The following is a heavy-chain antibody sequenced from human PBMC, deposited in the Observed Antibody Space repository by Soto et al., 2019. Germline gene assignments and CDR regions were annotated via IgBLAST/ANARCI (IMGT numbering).Heavy chain of an antibody. J-gene: IGHJ4*02. CDR1: GFTFSSYE. CDR2: ISSSGSTI. Sequence: EVQLVESGGGLVQPGGSLRLSCAASGFTFSSYEMNWVRQAPGKGLEWVSYISSSGSTIYYADSVKGRFTISRDNAKNSLYLQMNSLRAEDTAVYYCAREAYSGTYAEFDFWGQGTLVTVSS. CDR3: AREAYSGTYAEFDF. D-gene: IGHD1-26*01. V-gene: IGHV3-48*03.